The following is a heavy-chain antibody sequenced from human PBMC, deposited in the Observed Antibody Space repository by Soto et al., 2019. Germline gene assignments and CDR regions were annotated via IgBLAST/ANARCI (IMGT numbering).Heavy chain of an antibody. CDR2: LYWADDK. V-gene: IGHV2-5*02. D-gene: IGHD3-10*01. CDR1: GFSFSTTGMG. Sequence: QITLKESGPTLVRPTETLTLTCSFSGFSFSTTGMGVGWVRQPPGEALEWLALLYWADDKRYSPSLKSRLTSTADTSKNQVVLIMTSMDVVDTATYYCVHRHYYGSGRLDVYVWGQGITVTVSS. J-gene: IGHJ6*02. CDR3: VHRHYYGSGRLDVYV.